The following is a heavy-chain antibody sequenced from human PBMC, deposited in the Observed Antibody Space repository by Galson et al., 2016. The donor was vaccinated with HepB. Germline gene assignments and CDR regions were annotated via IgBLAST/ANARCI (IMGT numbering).Heavy chain of an antibody. D-gene: IGHD4-17*01. CDR1: GFTFSSYA. Sequence: LRLSCAASGFTFSSYAMNWVRQAPGKGLEWVSGISGSGGSTYYADSVKGRFTISRDNSKNTLYLQMNSLRAEDTAVYYCAKRAAGDYGNDGFPNFDYWGQGTLVTVSS. J-gene: IGHJ4*02. V-gene: IGHV3-23*01. CDR2: ISGSGGST. CDR3: AKRAAGDYGNDGFPNFDY.